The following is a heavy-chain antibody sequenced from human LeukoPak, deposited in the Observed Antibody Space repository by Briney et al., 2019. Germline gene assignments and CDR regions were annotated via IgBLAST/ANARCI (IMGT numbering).Heavy chain of an antibody. CDR1: GFTFSSYE. V-gene: IGHV3-48*03. CDR3: ARSQTYYYGSGSFSGPYYFDY. CDR2: ISSSGSTI. D-gene: IGHD3-10*01. Sequence: PGGSLRLSCAASGFTFSSYEMNWVRQAPGKGLEWVSYISSSGSTIYYADSVKGRFTISRDNAKNSLYLQMNSLRAEDTAVYYCARSQTYYYGSGSFSGPYYFDYWGQGTLVTVSS. J-gene: IGHJ4*02.